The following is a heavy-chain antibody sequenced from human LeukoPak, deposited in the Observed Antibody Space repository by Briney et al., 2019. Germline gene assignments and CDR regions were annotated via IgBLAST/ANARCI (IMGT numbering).Heavy chain of an antibody. J-gene: IGHJ5*02. D-gene: IGHD2-2*01. CDR2: IYTSGST. CDR1: GGSISSSSYY. Sequence: SQTLSLTCTVSGGSISSSSYYWSWIRQPAGKGLEWIGRIYTSGSTNYNPSLKSRVTISIDTSKNQFSLKLSSVTAADTAVYYCARDHIVVVPAAIYNWFDPWGQGTLVTVSS. V-gene: IGHV4-61*02. CDR3: ARDHIVVVPAAIYNWFDP.